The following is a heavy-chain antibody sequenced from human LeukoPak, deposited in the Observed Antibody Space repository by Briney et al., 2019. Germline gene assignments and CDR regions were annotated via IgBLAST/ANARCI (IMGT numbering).Heavy chain of an antibody. CDR1: GYTFTGYY. J-gene: IGHJ4*02. D-gene: IGHD3-22*01. CDR2: INPNSGGT. V-gene: IGHV1-2*02. CDR3: AREKGYYYDSSGDYAMDY. Sequence: ASVKVSCKASGYTFTGYYMHWVRQAPGQGLEGMGWINPNSGGTNYAQKFQGRVTMPRDTSISTAYMELSRLRSDDTAVYYCAREKGYYYDSSGDYAMDYWGQGTLVTVSS.